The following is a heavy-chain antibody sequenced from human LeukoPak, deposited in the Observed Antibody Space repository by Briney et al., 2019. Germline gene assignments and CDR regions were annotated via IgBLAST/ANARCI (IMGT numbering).Heavy chain of an antibody. D-gene: IGHD2-2*01. Sequence: GASVNVSCKASGYTFTGYYMHWVRQAPGQGLEWMGWINPNSGGTNYAQKLQGRVTMTRDTSISTAYMELSRLRSDDTAVYYCARDPVVVPAARSIDDYWGQGTLVTVSS. J-gene: IGHJ4*02. CDR1: GYTFTGYY. CDR2: INPNSGGT. CDR3: ARDPVVVPAARSIDDY. V-gene: IGHV1-2*02.